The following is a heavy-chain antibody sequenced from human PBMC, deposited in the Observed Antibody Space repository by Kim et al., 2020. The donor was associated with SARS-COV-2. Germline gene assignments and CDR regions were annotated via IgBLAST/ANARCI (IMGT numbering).Heavy chain of an antibody. CDR1: GFKFGRDT. CDR3: TKEGGNMDFDS. V-gene: IGHV3-43*01. CDR2: FSGNGRDT. Sequence: GGSLRLSCAASGFKFGRDTMHWVRQRPGKSLEWVSLFSGNGRDTFYADSVRGRFTISRDNRKNSIFLQMNSLTVDDTALYYCTKEGGNMDFDSWGQGTLV. D-gene: IGHD3-16*01. J-gene: IGHJ4*02.